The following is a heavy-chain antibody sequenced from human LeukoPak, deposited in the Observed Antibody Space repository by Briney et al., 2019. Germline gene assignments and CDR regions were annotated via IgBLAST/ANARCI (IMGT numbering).Heavy chain of an antibody. D-gene: IGHD2-15*01. CDR1: GFTFSSYA. CDR3: VRETDCTGGSCYLSHWFDP. J-gene: IGHJ5*02. Sequence: GGSLRLSCAASGFTFSSYAMSWVRQAPGKGLEWVSAISGSGGSTYYADSVKGRSTISRDNSKNTLYLQMNSLREEDTAVYYCVRETDCTGGSCYLSHWFDPWGQGTLVTVSS. V-gene: IGHV3-23*01. CDR2: ISGSGGST.